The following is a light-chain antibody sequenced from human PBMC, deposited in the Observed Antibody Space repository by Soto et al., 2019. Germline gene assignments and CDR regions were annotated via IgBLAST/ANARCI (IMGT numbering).Light chain of an antibody. CDR2: EVS. J-gene: IGLJ1*01. Sequence: QSVLTQPASVSGSPGQSITISCTGTSSDVGAYNYVSWYQQHPGKAPKLMIYEVSNRPSGVSNRFSGSKSGNTASLTISGLQAEDEADYYCSSFTNTSTRYVFGTGTKVTAL. V-gene: IGLV2-14*01. CDR1: SSDVGAYNY. CDR3: SSFTNTSTRYV.